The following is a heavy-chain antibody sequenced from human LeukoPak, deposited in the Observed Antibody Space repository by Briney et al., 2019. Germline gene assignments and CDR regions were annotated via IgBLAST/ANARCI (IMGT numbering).Heavy chain of an antibody. CDR3: ARGAQTYYDKAPVDY. Sequence: AETLSLTCAAYGGTFSGYYWSWIRQAPGKGPEWISDINRGGSTDYNASLKRRVTIPVDTSKSQFSLKLNSMTAADTAVYYCARGAQTYYDKAPVDYWGQGTLVTVSS. CDR2: INRGGST. CDR1: GGTFSGYY. J-gene: IGHJ4*02. V-gene: IGHV4-34*01. D-gene: IGHD3-22*01.